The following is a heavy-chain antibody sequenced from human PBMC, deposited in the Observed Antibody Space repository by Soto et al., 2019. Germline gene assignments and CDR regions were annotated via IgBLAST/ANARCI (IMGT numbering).Heavy chain of an antibody. V-gene: IGHV4-59*01. CDR1: GGSISSYY. J-gene: IGHJ6*02. Sequence: ETLSLTCTVSGGSISSYYWSWIRQPPGKGLEWIGYIYYSGSTNYNPSLKSRVTISVDTSKNQFSLKLSSVTAADTAVYYCASLQQLSSSWYGNYYSYGMDVWGQGTTVTVS. D-gene: IGHD6-13*01. CDR3: ASLQQLSSSWYGNYYSYGMDV. CDR2: IYYSGST.